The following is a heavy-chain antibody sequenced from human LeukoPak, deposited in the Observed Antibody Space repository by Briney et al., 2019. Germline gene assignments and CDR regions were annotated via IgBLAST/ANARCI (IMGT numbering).Heavy chain of an antibody. CDR3: ASLKYGYYMDV. V-gene: IGHV4-39*01. CDR2: IYYSGST. J-gene: IGHJ6*03. Sequence: SETLSLTCTVSGGSIRSSSYYWGWIRQPPGKGLEWIGSIYYSGSTYYNPSLKSRVTISVDTSKNQFSLKLSSVTAADTAVYYCASLKYGYYMDVWGKGTTVTVSS. D-gene: IGHD4-17*01. CDR1: GGSIRSSSYY.